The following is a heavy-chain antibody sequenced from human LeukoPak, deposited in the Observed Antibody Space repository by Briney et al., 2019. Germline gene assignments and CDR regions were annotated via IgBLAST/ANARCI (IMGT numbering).Heavy chain of an antibody. Sequence: GASVKVSCKASGYTFTSYDINWVRQATGQGLEWMGWMNPNSGNTGYAQKFQGRVTMTRNTSISTTYMELSSLRSEDTAVYYCARYSSSWDPQLFDYWGQGTLVTVSS. CDR3: ARYSSSWDPQLFDY. V-gene: IGHV1-8*01. D-gene: IGHD6-6*01. CDR2: MNPNSGNT. CDR1: GYTFTSYD. J-gene: IGHJ4*02.